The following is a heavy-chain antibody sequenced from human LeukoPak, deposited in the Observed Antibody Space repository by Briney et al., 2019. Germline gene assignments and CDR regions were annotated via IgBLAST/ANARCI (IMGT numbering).Heavy chain of an antibody. CDR2: IYTTGST. CDR1: GGSISSYY. J-gene: IGHJ2*01. V-gene: IGHV4-4*07. CDR3: AREEGGVGYFDL. D-gene: IGHD2-8*02. Sequence: SETLSLTCTVSGGSISSYYWNWIRQPAGKGLEWIGHIYTTGSTNYNPSLKSRVTMSVDTSKNQFSLNLSSVTAADTAVYYCAREEGGVGYFDLWGRGTLVTVSS.